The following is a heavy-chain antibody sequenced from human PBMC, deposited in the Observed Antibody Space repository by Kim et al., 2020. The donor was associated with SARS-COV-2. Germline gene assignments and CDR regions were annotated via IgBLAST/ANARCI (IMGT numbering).Heavy chain of an antibody. CDR2: ISQSGGIT. Sequence: GGSLRLSCVASGFTFSSYAMHWIRQAPGKGLEWVAAISQSGGITVYADSVKGRFTISRDNSQNTLYVQMNSLRPEDTAMYYCARDGIDGGRDYFDYWGQGALVTVSS. J-gene: IGHJ4*02. D-gene: IGHD1-26*01. V-gene: IGHV3-30-3*01. CDR3: ARDGIDGGRDYFDY. CDR1: GFTFSSYA.